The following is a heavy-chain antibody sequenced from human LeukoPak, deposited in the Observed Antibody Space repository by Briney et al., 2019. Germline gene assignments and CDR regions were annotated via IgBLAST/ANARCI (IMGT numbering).Heavy chain of an antibody. D-gene: IGHD3-22*01. J-gene: IGHJ4*01. CDR3: ATYYDSIGYRFDY. CDR2: VFHSGST. CDR1: RFTFSTSW. Sequence: GSLRLSCAASRFTFSTSWMSWVRQPPGKGLEWIGEVFHSGSTNSNPSLKSRVTMSIDKSKNQYSLKLTSVTAADTAVYYCATYYDSIGYRFDYWGQGTLVTVSS. V-gene: IGHV4-4*02.